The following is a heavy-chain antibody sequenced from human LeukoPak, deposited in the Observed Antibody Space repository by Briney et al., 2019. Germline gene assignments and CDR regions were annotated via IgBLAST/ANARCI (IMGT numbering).Heavy chain of an antibody. CDR2: IYDIANT. CDR1: GGSISRYY. V-gene: IGHV4-59*01. Sequence: SETLSLTCTVSGGSISRYYWSWIRQPPGKGLEWIGYIYDIANTNYNPSLTSRVTISVDTSKSQFSLKLSSVTAADTAIYYCARNFYDSSLYYRAFDFWGQGILVTVSS. CDR3: ARNFYDSSLYYRAFDF. J-gene: IGHJ4*02. D-gene: IGHD3-22*01.